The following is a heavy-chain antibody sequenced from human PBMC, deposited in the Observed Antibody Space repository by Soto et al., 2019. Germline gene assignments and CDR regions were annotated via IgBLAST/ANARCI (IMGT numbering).Heavy chain of an antibody. J-gene: IGHJ6*02. D-gene: IGHD1-1*01. CDR3: ARQYNRGMDV. Sequence: AGSLKSSSKASGSNLTDYWIDWVRQMPGKGLEWMATIDPGDSYTKYSPSFQGHVTISADKSISTAYLQWSSLKASDTVIYYGARQYNRGMDVWGQGTTVTVSS. V-gene: IGHV5-10-1*01. CDR2: IDPGDSYT. CDR1: GSNLTDYW.